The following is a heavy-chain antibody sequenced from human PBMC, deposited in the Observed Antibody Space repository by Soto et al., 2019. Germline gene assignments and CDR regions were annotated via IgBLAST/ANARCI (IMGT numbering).Heavy chain of an antibody. CDR2: ISYDGSNK. CDR1: GFTFSSYA. J-gene: IGHJ6*02. Sequence: QPGGSLRLSCAASGFTFSSYAMHWVRQAPGKGLEWVAVISYDGSNKYYADSVKGRFTISRDNSKNTLYLQMNSLRAEDTAVYYCASGPLLLVYATAYSNFGMDVWGQG. D-gene: IGHD2-8*01. CDR3: ASGPLLLVYATAYSNFGMDV. V-gene: IGHV3-30-3*01.